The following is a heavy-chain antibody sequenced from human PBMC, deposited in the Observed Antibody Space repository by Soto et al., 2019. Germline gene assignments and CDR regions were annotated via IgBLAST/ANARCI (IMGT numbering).Heavy chain of an antibody. CDR1: GFIFSNAW. Sequence: EVPLVESGGDLVKPGGSLRLSCAASGFIFSNAWMNWVRQAPGKGLEWVGRIKSNSDGGTTDFAAPVRGRFTISRDDSKNTLYLQMNSLKTEDTAVYYCTSGPATYFYDSSGYRVDYWGQGTLVTVSS. D-gene: IGHD3-22*01. V-gene: IGHV3-15*07. CDR3: TSGPATYFYDSSGYRVDY. J-gene: IGHJ4*02. CDR2: IKSNSDGGTT.